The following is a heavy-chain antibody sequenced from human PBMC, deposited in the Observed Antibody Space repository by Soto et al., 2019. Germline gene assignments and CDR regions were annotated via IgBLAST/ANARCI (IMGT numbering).Heavy chain of an antibody. CDR2: IYYSGST. J-gene: IGHJ4*02. D-gene: IGHD2-2*02. CDR3: ASSPSYCSSTSCYIDY. CDR1: GGSISSYY. Sequence: PSETLSLTCTVSGGSISSYYWSWIRQPPGKGLEWIGYIYYSGSTNYNPSLKSRVTISVDTSKNQFSLKLSSVTAADTAVYYCASSPSYCSSTSCYIDYWGQGTLVTVS. V-gene: IGHV4-59*01.